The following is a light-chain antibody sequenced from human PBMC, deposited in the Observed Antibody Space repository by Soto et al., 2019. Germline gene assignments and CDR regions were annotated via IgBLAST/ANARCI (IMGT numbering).Light chain of an antibody. CDR1: QAINSA. V-gene: IGKV1-13*02. Sequence: AIQLTQSPSSLSASIGDRVTITCRASQAINSALAWYRQKPGKAPDLLIFDASTLESVVPSRFSGRGFGTYFTLTSSSLKPEDFATYYCQQFYTYPITFGKGTRLDSK. CDR3: QQFYTYPIT. CDR2: DAS. J-gene: IGKJ5*01.